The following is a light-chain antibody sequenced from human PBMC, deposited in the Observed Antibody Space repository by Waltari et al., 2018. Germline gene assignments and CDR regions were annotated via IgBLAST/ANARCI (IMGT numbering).Light chain of an antibody. V-gene: IGKV4-1*01. J-gene: IGKJ2*03. CDR1: QSVLYSSNNKNY. Sequence: DIVMTQSPDSLAVSLGERATLNCKSSQSVLYSSNNKNYLAWYQQKPGQPPKLLIYWASTRESGVPDRFSGSGSGTDFTLTISSLQAEDVAVYYCQQYYSTPFGFGQGTKLEIK. CDR2: WAS. CDR3: QQYYSTPFG.